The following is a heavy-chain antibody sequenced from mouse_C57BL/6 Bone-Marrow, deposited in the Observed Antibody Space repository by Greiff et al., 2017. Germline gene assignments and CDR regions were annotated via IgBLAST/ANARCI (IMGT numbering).Heavy chain of an antibody. CDR1: GYTFTSYW. J-gene: IGHJ3*01. CDR2: IYPGSGST. D-gene: IGHD1-1*01. V-gene: IGHV1-55*01. Sequence: QVQLQQPGAELVKPGASVKMSCKASGYTFTSYWITWVKQRPGQGLEWIGDIYPGSGSTNYNEKFKSKATLTVDTSSSTAYMQLSGLTSEDSAVYYCARSPYYYGSSFAYWGQGTLVTVSA. CDR3: ARSPYYYGSSFAY.